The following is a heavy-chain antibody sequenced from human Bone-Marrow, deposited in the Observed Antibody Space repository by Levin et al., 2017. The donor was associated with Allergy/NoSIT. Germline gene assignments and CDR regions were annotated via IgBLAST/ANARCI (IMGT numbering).Heavy chain of an antibody. J-gene: IGHJ5*02. CDR1: GFTFSSYA. CDR2: ISGGGGST. CDR3: ARRYYDIVTGDYSFDP. V-gene: IGHV3-23*01. Sequence: PGGSLRLSCAASGFTFSSYAMSWVRQAPGKGLEWVSTISGGGGSTYYADSVKGRFTISRDNSKNTLYLQMNSLRAEDTAVYYCARRYYDIVTGDYSFDPWGQGTLVTVSS. D-gene: IGHD3-9*01.